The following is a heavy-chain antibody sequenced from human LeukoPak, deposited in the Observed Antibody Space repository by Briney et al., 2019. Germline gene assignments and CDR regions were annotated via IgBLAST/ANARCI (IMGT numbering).Heavy chain of an antibody. Sequence: SETLSLTCTVSGGSISSYYWSWIRQPAGKGLEWIGRIYTSGSTNYNPPLKSRVAMSVDTSKNQFSLKLSSVTAADTAVYYCAREIWEMATMFGGNWFDPWGQGTLVTVSS. D-gene: IGHD5-24*01. CDR3: AREIWEMATMFGGNWFDP. CDR2: IYTSGST. V-gene: IGHV4-4*07. J-gene: IGHJ5*02. CDR1: GGSISSYY.